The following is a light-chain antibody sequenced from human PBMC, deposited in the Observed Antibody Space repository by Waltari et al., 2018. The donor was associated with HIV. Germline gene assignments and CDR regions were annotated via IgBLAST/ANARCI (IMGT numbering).Light chain of an antibody. CDR2: QDT. V-gene: IGLV3-1*01. CDR1: KLGDKY. Sequence: SYELTQPPSVSVSPGQTASITSSGDKLGDKYACWYQQKPGQSPVLVIYQDTKRPSGIPERFSGSNSGNTATLTISGTQAMDEADYYCQAWDVSTGVFGTGTKVTVL. CDR3: QAWDVSTGV. J-gene: IGLJ1*01.